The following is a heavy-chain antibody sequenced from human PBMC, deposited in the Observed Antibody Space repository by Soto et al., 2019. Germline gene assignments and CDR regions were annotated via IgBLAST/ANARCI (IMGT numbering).Heavy chain of an antibody. CDR3: ARLSMVVTAIPRAFDI. J-gene: IGHJ3*02. D-gene: IGHD2-21*02. CDR1: GGTFSSYT. CDR2: IIPILGIA. Sequence: VQLVQSGAEVKKPGSSVKVSCKASGGTFSSYTISWVRQAPGQGLEWMGRIIPILGIANYAQKFQGRVTITADKATSTAYMELSSLRSEDTAVYYCARLSMVVTAIPRAFDIWGQGTMVTVSS. V-gene: IGHV1-69*02.